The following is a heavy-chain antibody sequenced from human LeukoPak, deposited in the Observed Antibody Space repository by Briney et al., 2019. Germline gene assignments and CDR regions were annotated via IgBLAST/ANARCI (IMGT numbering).Heavy chain of an antibody. V-gene: IGHV3-23*01. Sequence: PGGSLRLSCAASVFTFSSYAMSWVRQAPGKGLEWDSAISGSGGSTYYTDSVKGRFTVSRDNSKNTLYLQMNSLRAEDTAVYFCAKAVVPAASYYYYGMDVWGQGTTVTVSS. D-gene: IGHD2-2*01. CDR3: AKAVVPAASYYYYGMDV. CDR1: VFTFSSYA. J-gene: IGHJ6*02. CDR2: ISGSGGST.